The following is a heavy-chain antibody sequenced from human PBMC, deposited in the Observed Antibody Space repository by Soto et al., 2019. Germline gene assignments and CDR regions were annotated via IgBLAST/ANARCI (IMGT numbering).Heavy chain of an antibody. Sequence: QVQLVESGGGVVQPGRSLRLSCAASGFAFSSYAMHWVRQAPGKGLEWVAVISYDGSNKYYADSVKGRFTISRDNSKTTLYLQLNGLRAEDTAVYYCARDHLWGTAMVVWYFDLWGRGTLVTVS. CDR1: GFAFSSYA. D-gene: IGHD5-18*01. J-gene: IGHJ2*01. CDR2: ISYDGSNK. V-gene: IGHV3-30-3*01. CDR3: ARDHLWGTAMVVWYFDL.